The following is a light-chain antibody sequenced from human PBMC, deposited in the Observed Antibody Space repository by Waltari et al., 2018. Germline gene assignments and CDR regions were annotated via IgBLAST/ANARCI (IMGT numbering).Light chain of an antibody. Sequence: QSALPQPPSVSGSPGQSVTISCTGTNSDIAHSHRFSWSQQSPGTAPKLIIYDVHNRPVGVSDRFAGSKSGNTASRTIAGRQAGDEADYYCSSYTTNTRFFGGGTKVTVL. J-gene: IGLJ2*01. V-gene: IGLV2-18*02. CDR1: NSDIAHSHR. CDR2: DVH. CDR3: SSYTTNTRF.